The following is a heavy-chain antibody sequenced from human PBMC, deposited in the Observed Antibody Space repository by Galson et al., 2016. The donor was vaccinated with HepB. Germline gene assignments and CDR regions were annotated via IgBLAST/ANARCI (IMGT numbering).Heavy chain of an antibody. CDR3: AKYCRGGNCNGYYFDY. V-gene: IGHV3-23*01. J-gene: IGHJ4*02. CDR2: VTSGGSIT. D-gene: IGHD2-15*01. Sequence: SLRLSCAVSGFTFSNYAINWVRQAPGKGLEWVSTVTSGGSITYYADSVKGRFTISRDNSKNTLYLQMNNLRAEDTAVYYCAKYCRGGNCNGYYFDYWGQGTLVTVSS. CDR1: GFTFSNYA.